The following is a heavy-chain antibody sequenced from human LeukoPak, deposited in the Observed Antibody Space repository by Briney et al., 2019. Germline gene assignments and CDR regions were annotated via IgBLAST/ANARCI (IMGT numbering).Heavy chain of an antibody. CDR3: AKDGGLWVSAHWGDS. CDR2: SIGSGGSA. CDR1: GFTFSTYT. V-gene: IGHV3-23*01. J-gene: IGHJ4*02. Sequence: GGSLRLSCVASGFTFSTYTMNWIRQAPGKGLEWVSGSIGSGGSAFYADSVKGRFSISRDTSKNTLFLHMNNLRAGDTAVYYCAKDGGLWVSAHWGDSWGRGTLVTVSS. D-gene: IGHD7-27*01.